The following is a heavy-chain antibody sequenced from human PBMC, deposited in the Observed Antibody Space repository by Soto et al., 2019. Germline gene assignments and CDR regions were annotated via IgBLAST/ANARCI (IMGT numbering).Heavy chain of an antibody. V-gene: IGHV3-21*01. CDR2: ISTSSSYI. Sequence: GGSLRLSCEGSGFSFNPYNMNWVRRAPGKGLEWVASISTSSSYIYYAASVEGRFTVSRDNARNSLFLQMTDLRDEDTAVYFCARGLERATVKNWFDSWGQGTQVTVSS. CDR3: ARGLERATVKNWFDS. J-gene: IGHJ5*01. CDR1: GFSFNPYN. D-gene: IGHD1-1*01.